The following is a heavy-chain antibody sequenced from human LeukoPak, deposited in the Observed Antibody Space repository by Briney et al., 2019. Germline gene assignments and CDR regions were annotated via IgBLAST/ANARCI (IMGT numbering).Heavy chain of an antibody. CDR1: GFTFSSYA. CDR3: ARDLLFGDSYGQFDY. D-gene: IGHD5-18*01. CDR2: ISYDGSNK. V-gene: IGHV3-30-3*01. Sequence: GGSLRLSCAASGFTFSSYAMHWVRQAPGKGLEWVAVISYDGSNKYYADSVKGRFTISRDNSKNTLYLQMNSLRAEDTAVYYCARDLLFGDSYGQFDYWGQGTLVTVSS. J-gene: IGHJ4*02.